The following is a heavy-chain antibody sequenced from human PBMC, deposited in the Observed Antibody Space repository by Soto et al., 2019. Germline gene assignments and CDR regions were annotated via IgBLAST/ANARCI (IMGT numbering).Heavy chain of an antibody. CDR1: GFIFGHYA. Sequence: GGSLRLSCAGSGFIFGHYAMTWVRQAPGKGLEWISAISGRGDSTYYADAVKGRFTISRDNSKNTLYLQMNSLRFDDTAEYYCAKALDGIDDYFYAMGVWGQGTTVTVSS. D-gene: IGHD1-1*01. CDR3: AKALDGIDDYFYAMGV. CDR2: ISGRGDST. V-gene: IGHV3-23*01. J-gene: IGHJ6*02.